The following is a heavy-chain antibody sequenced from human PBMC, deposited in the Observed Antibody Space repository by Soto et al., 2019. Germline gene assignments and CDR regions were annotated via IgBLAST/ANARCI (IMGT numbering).Heavy chain of an antibody. CDR3: ARVYQSSSWYYFDN. CDR1: GGSVSSASDY. V-gene: IGHV4-61*01. CDR2: IYYSGNT. D-gene: IGHD6-13*01. J-gene: IGHJ4*02. Sequence: KPSETLSLTCTVSGGSVSSASDYLSWIRQPPGKGLEWIGNIYYSGNTNYNPSLKSRVTISVDTSKNQFPLKLNSVTAADTAVYYCARVYQSSSWYYFDNWGQGTLVTVSS.